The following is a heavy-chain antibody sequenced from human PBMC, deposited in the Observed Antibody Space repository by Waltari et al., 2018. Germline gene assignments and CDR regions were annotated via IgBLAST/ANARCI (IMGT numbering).Heavy chain of an antibody. CDR2: IYTSGST. CDR3: AREGGYIYWYFDL. D-gene: IGHD3-22*01. J-gene: IGHJ2*01. Sequence: QVQLQESGPGLVKPSETLSLTCTVSGGPISSYYWSWLRQPAGKGLEWIGRIYTSGSTNYNPSLKSRVTISVDKSKNQFSLKLSSVTAADTAVYYCAREGGYIYWYFDLWGRGTLVTVSS. V-gene: IGHV4-4*07. CDR1: GGPISSYY.